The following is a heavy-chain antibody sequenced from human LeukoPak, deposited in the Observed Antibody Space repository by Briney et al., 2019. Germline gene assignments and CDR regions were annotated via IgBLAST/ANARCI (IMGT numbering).Heavy chain of an antibody. V-gene: IGHV1-3*01. D-gene: IGHD6-13*01. CDR2: INAGNGNT. Sequence: ASVKVSCKASGYTFTSYAMHWVRQAPGQRLEWMGWINAGNGNTKYSQKFRGRVTITRDTSASTAYMELSSLRSEDTAVYYCARDRRDSSLFDYWGQGTLVTVSS. CDR3: ARDRRDSSLFDY. CDR1: GYTFTSYA. J-gene: IGHJ4*02.